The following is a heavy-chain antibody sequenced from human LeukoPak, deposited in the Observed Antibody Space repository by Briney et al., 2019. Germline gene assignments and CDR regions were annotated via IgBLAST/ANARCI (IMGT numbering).Heavy chain of an antibody. CDR1: GFTFSNHW. Sequence: GGSLRLSCAASGFTFSNHWMHWIRQVPGNGLVWLSRISTDGTSTSYADSVKSRSTISRDNAKNTLYLQMDSLRADDTAVYYCARVYCTTNTCYHYFDYWGQGTQVTVSS. J-gene: IGHJ4*02. V-gene: IGHV3-74*01. CDR3: ARVYCTTNTCYHYFDY. CDR2: ISTDGTST. D-gene: IGHD2-8*01.